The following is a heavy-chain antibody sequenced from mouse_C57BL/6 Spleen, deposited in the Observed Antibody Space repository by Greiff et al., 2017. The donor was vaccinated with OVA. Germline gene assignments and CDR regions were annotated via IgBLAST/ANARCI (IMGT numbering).Heavy chain of an antibody. V-gene: IGHV1-84*01. D-gene: IGHD1-1*01. J-gene: IGHJ2*01. CDR1: GYTFTDYY. CDR3: ARWATVVATDYFDY. CDR2: IYPGSGNT. Sequence: QVHVKQSGPELVKPGASVKISCKASGYTFTDYYINWVKQRPGQGLEWIGWIYPGSGNTKYNEKFKGKATLTVDTSSSTAYMQLSSLTSEDSAVYFCARWATVVATDYFDYWGQGTTLTVSS.